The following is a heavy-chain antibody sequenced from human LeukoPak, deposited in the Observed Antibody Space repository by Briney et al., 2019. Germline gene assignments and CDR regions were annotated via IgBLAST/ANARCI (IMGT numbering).Heavy chain of an antibody. J-gene: IGHJ5*02. CDR2: ISPNSGGT. CDR1: GGTFSSYA. D-gene: IGHD5-24*01. V-gene: IGHV1-2*02. Sequence: ASVKVSCKASGGTFSSYAISWVRQAPGQGLEWMGWISPNSGGTIYAQKFQGRVTMTSDTSISTVYMELSRLRSDDTAMYYCARGEMATIAWFDPWGQGTLVTVSS. CDR3: ARGEMATIAWFDP.